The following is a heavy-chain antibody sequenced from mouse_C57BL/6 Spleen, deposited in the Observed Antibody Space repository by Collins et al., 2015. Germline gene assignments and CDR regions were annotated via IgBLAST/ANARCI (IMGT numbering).Heavy chain of an antibody. D-gene: IGHD2-4*01. CDR1: GYTFTNYG. J-gene: IGHJ2*01. V-gene: IGHV9-1*02. CDR3: ARRADYDWFDY. CDR2: INTYTGEP. Sequence: QIQLVQSGPELKKPGETVKISCKASGYTFTNYGMNWVKQAPGKGLKWMGWINTYTGEPTYADDFKGRFAFSLETSASTAYLQINNLKNEDMATYFCARRADYDWFDYWGQGTTLTVSS.